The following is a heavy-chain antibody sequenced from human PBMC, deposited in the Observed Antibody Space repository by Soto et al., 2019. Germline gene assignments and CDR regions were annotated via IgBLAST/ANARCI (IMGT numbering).Heavy chain of an antibody. Sequence: QVQLQEAGPGLVKPSETLSLICTVSGDSISSYYWGWIRQPPGKGLEWIGYIYYSGSTNYNPSLKSRVTISVDTPKNPSSLNLSSVTAADTAVYYCARGYRYYSYGMDVWGQGTTVTVSS. D-gene: IGHD4-4*01. J-gene: IGHJ6*02. CDR1: GDSISSYY. CDR2: IYYSGST. V-gene: IGHV4-59*01. CDR3: ARGYRYYSYGMDV.